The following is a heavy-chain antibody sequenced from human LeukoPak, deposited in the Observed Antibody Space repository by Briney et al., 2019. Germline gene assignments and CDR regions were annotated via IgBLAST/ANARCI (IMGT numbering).Heavy chain of an antibody. J-gene: IGHJ6*03. CDR1: GYTFTSYY. V-gene: IGHV1-46*01. CDR3: ARAPTGIAAAGNPYYYYHMDV. D-gene: IGHD6-13*01. CDR2: INPSGGNT. Sequence: ASVKVSCKASGYTFTSYYMHWVRQAPGQGLEWMGIINPSGGNTSYAQKFQGRVTMTRDMSTSTVYMELSSLRSEDTAVYYCARAPTGIAAAGNPYYYYHMDVWGKGTTVTVSS.